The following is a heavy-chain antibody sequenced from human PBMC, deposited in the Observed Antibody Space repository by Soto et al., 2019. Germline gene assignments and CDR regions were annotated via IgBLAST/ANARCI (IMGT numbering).Heavy chain of an antibody. CDR3: TTGSVLLWFGELSSYYYGMDV. J-gene: IGHJ6*02. CDR1: GFTFSNAW. V-gene: IGHV3-15*07. Sequence: GGSLRLSCAASGFTFSNAWMNWVRQAPGKGLEWVGRIKSKTDGGTTDYAAPVKGRFTISRDDSKNTLYLQMNSLKTEDTAVYYCTTGSVLLWFGELSSYYYGMDVWGQGTTVTVSS. CDR2: IKSKTDGGTT. D-gene: IGHD3-10*01.